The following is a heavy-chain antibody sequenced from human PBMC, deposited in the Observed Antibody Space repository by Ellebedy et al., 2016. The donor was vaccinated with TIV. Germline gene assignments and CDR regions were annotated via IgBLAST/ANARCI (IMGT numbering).Heavy chain of an antibody. CDR2: INHSGST. CDR3: ARGGWITDGYFYESSGYDS. V-gene: IGHV4-34*01. Sequence: MPSETLSLTCAVYGGSFSGYYWSWIRQPPGKGLEWIGEINHSGSTNYNPSLKSRATISVDPSKTQFSLKVKSVTAADTAVYYCARGGWITDGYFYESSGYDSWGQGTLVTVSS. D-gene: IGHD3-22*01. CDR1: GGSFSGYY. J-gene: IGHJ4*02.